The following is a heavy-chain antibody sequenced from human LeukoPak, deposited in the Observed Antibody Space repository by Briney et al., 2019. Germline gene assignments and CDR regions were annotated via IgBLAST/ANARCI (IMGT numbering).Heavy chain of an antibody. CDR3: ARGTSYGSGSYEYFDY. CDR1: GGSITNPSYY. J-gene: IGHJ4*02. V-gene: IGHV4-61*02. Sequence: SETLSLTCTVSGGSITNPSYYWSWIRQPAGKGLEWMGRIYSRGSTNYNPSLKSRVTLSIDTSKNQFSLKVNAVTAADTAVYYCARGTSYGSGSYEYFDYWGQGTLVTVSS. CDR2: IYSRGST. D-gene: IGHD3-10*01.